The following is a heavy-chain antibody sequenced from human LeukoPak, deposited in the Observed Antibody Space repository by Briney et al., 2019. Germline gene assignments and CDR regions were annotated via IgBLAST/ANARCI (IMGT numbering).Heavy chain of an antibody. D-gene: IGHD3-16*01. J-gene: IGHJ4*02. CDR2: INHSGST. Sequence: SETLSLTCAVYGESFSGYYWSWIRQPPGKGLEWIGEINHSGSTNYNPSLKSRVTISVDTSKNQFSLKLSSVTAADTAVYYCARRYRRLHFDYWGQGTLVTVSS. CDR1: GESFSGYY. CDR3: ARRYRRLHFDY. V-gene: IGHV4-34*01.